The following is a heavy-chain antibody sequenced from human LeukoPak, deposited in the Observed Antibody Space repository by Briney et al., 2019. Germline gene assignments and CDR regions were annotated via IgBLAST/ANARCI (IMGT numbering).Heavy chain of an antibody. CDR2: IRYDGSNK. CDR3: ARVRDGYNSGGYFDY. J-gene: IGHJ4*02. Sequence: GGSLRLSCAASGFTFSSCGMHWVRQAPGKGLEWVAFIRYDGSNKYYADSVKGRFTISRDNAKNSLYLQMNSLRAEDTAVYYCARVRDGYNSGGYFDYWGQGTLVTVSS. CDR1: GFTFSSCG. D-gene: IGHD5-24*01. V-gene: IGHV3-30*02.